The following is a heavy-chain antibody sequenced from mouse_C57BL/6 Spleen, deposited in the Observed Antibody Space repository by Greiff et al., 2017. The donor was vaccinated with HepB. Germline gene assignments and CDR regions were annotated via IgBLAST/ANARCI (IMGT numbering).Heavy chain of an antibody. CDR1: GYAFSSYW. Sequence: VQLQQSGAELVKPGASVKISCKASGYAFSSYWMNWVKQRPGTGLEWIGQIYPGDGDTNYNGKFKGKATLTADKSSSTAYMQLSSLTSEDSAVYCCANRGGYDYRFAYWGQGTLVTVSA. V-gene: IGHV1-80*01. CDR2: IYPGDGDT. D-gene: IGHD2-4*01. CDR3: ANRGGYDYRFAY. J-gene: IGHJ3*01.